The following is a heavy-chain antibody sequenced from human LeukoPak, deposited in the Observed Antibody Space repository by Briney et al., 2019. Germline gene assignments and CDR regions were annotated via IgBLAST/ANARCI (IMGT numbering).Heavy chain of an antibody. J-gene: IGHJ4*02. D-gene: IGHD3-10*01. CDR3: ASRYYYGSGSYNY. Sequence: PSETLSLTCAVYGGSFSGYYWSWIRQPPGKGLEWIGEINHSGSTNYNPSLKSRVTISVDTSKNQFSLKLSSVTAADTAVYYCASRYYYGSGSYNYWGQGTLVTVSS. CDR1: GGSFSGYY. CDR2: INHSGST. V-gene: IGHV4-34*01.